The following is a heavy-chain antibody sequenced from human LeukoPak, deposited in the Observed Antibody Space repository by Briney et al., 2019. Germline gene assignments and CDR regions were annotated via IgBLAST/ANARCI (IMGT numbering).Heavy chain of an antibody. CDR2: ISYDGSNK. CDR3: AKDLRGSGWSPFDY. D-gene: IGHD6-19*01. CDR1: GFTFSSYG. Sequence: GGSLRLSCAASGFTFSSYGMHWVRQAPGKGLEWVAVISYDGSNKYYADSVKGRFTISRDNSKNTLYLQMNSLRAEDTAMYYCAKDLRGSGWSPFDYWGQGTLVTASS. J-gene: IGHJ4*02. V-gene: IGHV3-30*18.